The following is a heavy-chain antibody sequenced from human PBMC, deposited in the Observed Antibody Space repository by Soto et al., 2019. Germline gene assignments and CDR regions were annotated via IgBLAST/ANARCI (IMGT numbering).Heavy chain of an antibody. CDR2: INAGNGNT. J-gene: IGHJ5*01. CDR1: GYSFTSYA. CDR3: ARLIGNSWLDS. V-gene: IGHV1-3*01. D-gene: IGHD2-8*01. Sequence: GASVKVSCKASGYSFTSYAMHWVRQAPGQRLEWMGWINAGNGNTKYSQKFQGRITISPDTSNNQLSLQLNSVTPDDTAVYYCARLIGNSWLDSWGQGTLVTVSS.